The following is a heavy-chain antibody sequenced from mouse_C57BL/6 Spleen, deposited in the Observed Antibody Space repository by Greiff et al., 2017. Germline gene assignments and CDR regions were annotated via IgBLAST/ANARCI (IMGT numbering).Heavy chain of an antibody. D-gene: IGHD1-1*01. J-gene: IGHJ2*01. V-gene: IGHV5-4*03. CDR3: ARVILRYYFDY. CDR2: ISDGGSYT. Sequence: EVKLVESGGGLVKPGGSLKLSCAASGFTFSSYAMSWVRQTPEKRLEWVATISDGGSYTYYPDNVKGRFTISRYNAKNNLYLQMSHLKSEDTAMYYCARVILRYYFDYWGQGTTLTVSS. CDR1: GFTFSSYA.